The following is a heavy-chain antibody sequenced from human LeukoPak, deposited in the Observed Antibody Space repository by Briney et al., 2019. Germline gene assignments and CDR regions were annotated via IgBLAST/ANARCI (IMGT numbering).Heavy chain of an antibody. V-gene: IGHV3-30*04. J-gene: IGHJ1*01. D-gene: IGHD6-6*01. CDR1: GFTICSYA. CDR2: ISHDGSNK. Sequence: GGSLTLSCSASGFTICSYAMHWARQAPGKGLEWVAVISHDGSNKYYADSVKGRFTISRDNSKNTLYLQINSRRAGDTAVYYCGRDRSSSFLLYIQHWGQGTLVTVSS. CDR3: GRDRSSSFLLYIQH.